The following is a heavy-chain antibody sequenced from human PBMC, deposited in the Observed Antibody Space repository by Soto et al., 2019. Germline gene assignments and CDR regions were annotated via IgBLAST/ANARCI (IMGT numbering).Heavy chain of an antibody. J-gene: IGHJ4*02. V-gene: IGHV3-30*18. D-gene: IGHD4-17*01. Sequence: GGSLRLSCAASGFTFSSYGMHWVRQAPGKGLEWVAVILYDGSKKYYADSMKGRFTISRDNSKNTLYLQMNSLRVEDTALYYCAKDRGALRWSEEHYYFDYWGQGTLVTVSS. CDR1: GFTFSSYG. CDR2: ILYDGSKK. CDR3: AKDRGALRWSEEHYYFDY.